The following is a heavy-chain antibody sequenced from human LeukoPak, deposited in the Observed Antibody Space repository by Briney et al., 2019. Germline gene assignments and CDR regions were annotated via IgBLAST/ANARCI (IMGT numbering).Heavy chain of an antibody. V-gene: IGHV3-21*01. CDR3: ARDTVVPAAFYYYYGMDV. J-gene: IGHJ6*02. CDR2: ISCSSSYI. D-gene: IGHD2-2*01. CDR1: GFTFSSYS. Sequence: GGSLRLSCAASGFTFSSYSMNWVRQAPGKGLEWVSSISCSSSYIYYADSVKGRFTISRDNAKNSLYLQMNSLRAEDTAVYYCARDTVVPAAFYYYYGMDVWGQGTTVTVSS.